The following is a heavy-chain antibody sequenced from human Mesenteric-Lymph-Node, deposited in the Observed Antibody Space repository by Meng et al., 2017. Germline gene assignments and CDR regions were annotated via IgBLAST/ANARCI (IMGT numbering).Heavy chain of an antibody. CDR2: IWYDGSNK. V-gene: IGHV3-33*01. CDR3: ARGESGYSSTWYLGFDY. D-gene: IGHD6-13*01. CDR1: GFTFSSFG. J-gene: IGHJ4*02. Sequence: GESLKISCAASGFTFSSFGMHWVRQSPGKGLEWVAVIWYDGSNKYYADSVKGRFTISRDSSKNTLYLQIHSLRVEDTAVYYCARGESGYSSTWYLGFDYWGQGTLVTVSS.